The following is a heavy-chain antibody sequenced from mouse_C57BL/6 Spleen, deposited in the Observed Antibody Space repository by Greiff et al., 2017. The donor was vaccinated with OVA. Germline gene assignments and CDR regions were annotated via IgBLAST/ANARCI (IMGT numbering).Heavy chain of an antibody. CDR2: ISSGSSTI. V-gene: IGHV5-17*01. D-gene: IGHD2-5*01. J-gene: IGHJ1*03. CDR1: GFTFSDYG. CDR3: ARPSNYGGYFDV. Sequence: EVKLVESGGGLVKPGGSLKLSCAASGFTFSDYGMHCVRQAPEKGLEWVAYISSGSSTIYYADTVKGRFTISRDNAKNTLFLQMTSLRSEDTAMYYCARPSNYGGYFDVWGTGTTVTVSS.